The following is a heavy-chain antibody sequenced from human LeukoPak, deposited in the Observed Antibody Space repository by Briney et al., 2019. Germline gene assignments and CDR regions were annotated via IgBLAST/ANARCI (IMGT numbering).Heavy chain of an antibody. D-gene: IGHD3-22*01. V-gene: IGHV1-2*02. CDR2: INPNSGGT. CDR1: GYTFTGYY. CDR3: ARCFDSDYYDSSGYYYACWFDP. J-gene: IGHJ5*02. Sequence: ASVKVSCKASGYTFTGYYMHWVRQAPGQGLEWMGWINPNSGGTNYAQKFQGRVTMTRDTSISTAYMELSRLRSDDTAVYYCARCFDSDYYDSSGYYYACWFDPWGQGTLVTVSP.